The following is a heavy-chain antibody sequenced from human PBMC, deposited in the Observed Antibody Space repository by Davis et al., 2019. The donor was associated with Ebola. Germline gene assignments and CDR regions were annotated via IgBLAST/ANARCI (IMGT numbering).Heavy chain of an antibody. CDR3: ARVWNYVCFDY. V-gene: IGHV4-34*01. D-gene: IGHD1-7*01. CDR1: GCPISSYY. Sequence: SETLSLTCTVSGCPISSYYLRWIRQPPGKGLDRIGEINHSGSTNYNPSLKSRVTISVDTSKNQFSLKLRSVTAADTAVYYCARVWNYVCFDYWGQGTLLTVSS. J-gene: IGHJ4*02. CDR2: INHSGST.